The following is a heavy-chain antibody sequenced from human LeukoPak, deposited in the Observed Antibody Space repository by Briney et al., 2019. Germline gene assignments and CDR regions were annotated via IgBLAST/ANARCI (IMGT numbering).Heavy chain of an antibody. CDR1: GFTFSSYA. D-gene: IGHD3-22*01. Sequence: GGSLRLSCAASGFTFSSYAMHWVRQAPGKGLEWVAVISYDGSNKYYADSVKGRFTISRDNSKNTLYLQMNSLRAEDTAVYYCARGVDRVVVTFDYWGQGTLVTVSS. CDR3: ARGVDRVVVTFDY. V-gene: IGHV3-30-3*01. J-gene: IGHJ4*02. CDR2: ISYDGSNK.